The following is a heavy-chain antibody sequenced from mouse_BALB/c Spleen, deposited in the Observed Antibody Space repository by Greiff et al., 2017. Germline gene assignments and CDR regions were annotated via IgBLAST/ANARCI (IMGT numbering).Heavy chain of an antibody. CDR2: INPSTGYT. D-gene: IGHD2-4*01. CDR3: AREGPYDYDGAWFAY. V-gene: IGHV1-7*01. Sequence: VQLQQSGAELAKPGASVKMSCKASGYTFTSYWMHWVKQRPGQGLEWIGYINPSTGYTEYNQKFKDKATLTADKSSSTAYMQLSSLTSEDSAVYYCAREGPYDYDGAWFAYWGQGTLVTVSA. J-gene: IGHJ3*01. CDR1: GYTFTSYW.